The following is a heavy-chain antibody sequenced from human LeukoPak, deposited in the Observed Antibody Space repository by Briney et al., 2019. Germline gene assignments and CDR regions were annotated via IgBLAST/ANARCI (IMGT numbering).Heavy chain of an antibody. CDR3: ARVAVAGNYFDY. Sequence: GRSLRLSCAASGFTVSSNYMSWVRQAPGKGLEWVSVIYSGGSTYYADSVKGRFTISRDNSKNTLYLQMNSLRAEDTAVYYCARVAVAGNYFDYWGQGTLVTVSS. D-gene: IGHD6-19*01. CDR2: IYSGGST. CDR1: GFTVSSNY. V-gene: IGHV3-53*01. J-gene: IGHJ4*02.